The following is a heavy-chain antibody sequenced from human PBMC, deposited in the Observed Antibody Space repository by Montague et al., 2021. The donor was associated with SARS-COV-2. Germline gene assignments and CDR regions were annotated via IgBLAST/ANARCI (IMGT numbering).Heavy chain of an antibody. V-gene: IGHV4-34*01. J-gene: IGHJ6*02. CDR2: INNSGST. CDR1: GGSFSGYY. D-gene: IGHD1-7*01. Sequence: SETLSLTCAVYGGSFSGYYWSWIRQPPGKGLEWMGEINNSGSTNYNPSLKSRVTISVETSKNQFSLKLSSVTAADTDVYYCARGRTGTTFYYYYYYGMDVWGQGTTVTVSS. CDR3: ARGRTGTTFYYYYYYGMDV.